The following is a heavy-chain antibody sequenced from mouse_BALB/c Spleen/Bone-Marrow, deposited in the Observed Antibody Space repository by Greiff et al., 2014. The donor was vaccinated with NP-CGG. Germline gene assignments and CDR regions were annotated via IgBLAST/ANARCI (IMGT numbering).Heavy chain of an antibody. D-gene: IGHD1-1*02. CDR3: VIWEYYAMDY. CDR1: GFNIKDTY. Sequence: VQLQQSGAELVKPGASVKLSCTASGFNIKDTYMHWVKQKPEQGLEWIGRIDPANGNTKYDPKFQGKATITADTSSNTAYLQLSSRTSEDTAVYYCVIWEYYAMDYWGQGTSLTVSS. CDR2: IDPANGNT. J-gene: IGHJ4*01. V-gene: IGHV14-3*02.